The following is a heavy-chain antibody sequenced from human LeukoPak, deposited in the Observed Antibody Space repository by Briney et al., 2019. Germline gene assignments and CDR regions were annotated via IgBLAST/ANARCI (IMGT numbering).Heavy chain of an antibody. Sequence: PGGSLRLSCAASGFTFSSYSLNWVRQAPGKGLEWVAVISYDGSNKYYADSVKGRFTISRDNSKNTLYLQMNSLRAEDTAVYYCAKDLSHYDISPYYYMDVWGKGTTVTVSS. V-gene: IGHV3-30*18. CDR3: AKDLSHYDISPYYYMDV. CDR2: ISYDGSNK. D-gene: IGHD3-9*01. CDR1: GFTFSSYS. J-gene: IGHJ6*03.